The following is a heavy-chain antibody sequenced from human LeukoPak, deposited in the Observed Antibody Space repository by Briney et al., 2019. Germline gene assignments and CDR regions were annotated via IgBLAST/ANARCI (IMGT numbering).Heavy chain of an antibody. CDR1: GFTFSSYG. D-gene: IGHD3-22*01. Sequence: GGSLRLSCAASGFTFSSYGMHWVRQAPGKRLEWVAVISYDGSNKYYADSVKGRFTISRDNSKNTLYLQMNSLRAEDTAVYYCAKLWYYYDSSGYFDYWGQGTLVTVSS. J-gene: IGHJ4*02. V-gene: IGHV3-30*18. CDR2: ISYDGSNK. CDR3: AKLWYYYDSSGYFDY.